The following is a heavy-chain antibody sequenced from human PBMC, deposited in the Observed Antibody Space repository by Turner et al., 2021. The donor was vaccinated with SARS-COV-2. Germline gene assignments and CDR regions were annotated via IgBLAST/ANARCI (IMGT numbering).Heavy chain of an antibody. V-gene: IGHV3-21*01. Sequence: EVQLVESGGGLVKLGGSLRLSCAASGFTFSSFNMNWVRQAPGKGLEWVSSISSGSSYIYYADSVKGRFTISRDNAKNSLYLQMNSLRAEDTAVYYCARVFPEVAGYSSSWYSYYYGMDVWGQGTTVTVSS. CDR2: ISSGSSYI. J-gene: IGHJ6*02. CDR1: GFTFSSFN. CDR3: ARVFPEVAGYSSSWYSYYYGMDV. D-gene: IGHD6-13*01.